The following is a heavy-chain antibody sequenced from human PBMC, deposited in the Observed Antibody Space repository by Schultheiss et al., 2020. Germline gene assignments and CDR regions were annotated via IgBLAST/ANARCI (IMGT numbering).Heavy chain of an antibody. D-gene: IGHD2-2*02. CDR3: GKDRVGPGAIAVAWFDP. J-gene: IGHJ5*02. Sequence: GGSLRLSCAASGFTFSSYAMSWVRQAPGKGLEWVSAISGSGGSTYYADSVRGRFTISRDNSKNMLYLQMSRVRAEDTAIYYCGKDRVGPGAIAVAWFDPWGQGTLVTVSS. CDR2: ISGSGGST. CDR1: GFTFSSYA. V-gene: IGHV3-23*01.